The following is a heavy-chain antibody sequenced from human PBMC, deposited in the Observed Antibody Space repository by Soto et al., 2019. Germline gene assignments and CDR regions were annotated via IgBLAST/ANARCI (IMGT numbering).Heavy chain of an antibody. J-gene: IGHJ4*02. CDR1: GFTFSSYG. V-gene: IGHV3-33*01. CDR2: IWYDGSNK. CDR3: ARTAYYDSSGYNY. Sequence: GGSLRLSCAASGFTFSSYGMHWVRQAPGKGLEWVAVIWYDGSNKYYADSAKGRFTISRDNSKNTLYLQMNSLRAEDTAVYYCARTAYYDSSGYNYWGQGTLVTVSS. D-gene: IGHD3-22*01.